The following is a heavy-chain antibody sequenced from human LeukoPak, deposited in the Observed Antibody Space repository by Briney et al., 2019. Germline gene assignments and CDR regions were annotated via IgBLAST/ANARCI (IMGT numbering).Heavy chain of an antibody. CDR1: GGSISSNNW. V-gene: IGHV4-4*02. CDR2: IYHHGAT. CDR3: ARGPSVAAHLDY. Sequence: PSGTLSLTCTVSGGSISSNNWWRGVRPPPGKGLEWIGEIYHHGATNYNPSLKSRVTLSVDKSKNQFSLELSSVTAADTAVYYCARGPSVAAHLDYWGQGTLVTVSS. D-gene: IGHD5-12*01. J-gene: IGHJ4*02.